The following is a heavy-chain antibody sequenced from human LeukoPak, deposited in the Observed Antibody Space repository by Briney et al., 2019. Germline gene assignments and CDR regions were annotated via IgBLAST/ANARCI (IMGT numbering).Heavy chain of an antibody. CDR1: GYTFTCYY. V-gene: IGHV1-2*02. D-gene: IGHD3-10*01. CDR3: ATVPYYYGSGSYRDY. CDR2: INPNSGGT. J-gene: IGHJ4*02. Sequence: GASVKVSCKASGYTFTCYYMHWVRQAPGQGLEWMGWINPNSGGTNYAQKFQGRVTMTRDTSISTAYMELSRLRSDDTAVYYCATVPYYYGSGSYRDYWGQGTLVTVSS.